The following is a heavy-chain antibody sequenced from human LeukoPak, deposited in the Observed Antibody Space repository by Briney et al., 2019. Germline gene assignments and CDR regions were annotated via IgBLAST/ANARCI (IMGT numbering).Heavy chain of an antibody. J-gene: IGHJ6*03. CDR2: IYTSGST. V-gene: IGHV4-4*09. CDR3: AIQARYSNRDFDYMDV. Sequence: SETLSLTCAVYGGSFSGYYWSWIRQPPGKGLEWIGYIYTSGSTNYNPSLKSRVTISVDTSKNQFSLKLSSVTAADTAVYYCAIQARYSNRDFDYMDVWGKGTTVTVSS. D-gene: IGHD4-11*01. CDR1: GGSFSGYY.